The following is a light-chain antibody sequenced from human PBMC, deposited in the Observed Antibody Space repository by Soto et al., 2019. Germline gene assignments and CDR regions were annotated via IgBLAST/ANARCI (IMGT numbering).Light chain of an antibody. V-gene: IGLV2-11*01. CDR3: CSYAGHFTWI. J-gene: IGLJ2*01. Sequence: QSALTQPRSVSGSPGQSVTISCTGTSRDVGDYNFVSWYQHRPGKAPKLMIYDVNQRPSGVPDRFSASKSGNTASLSISGLRAEDEATYYCCSYAGHFTWIFGGGTKLTVL. CDR1: SRDVGDYNF. CDR2: DVN.